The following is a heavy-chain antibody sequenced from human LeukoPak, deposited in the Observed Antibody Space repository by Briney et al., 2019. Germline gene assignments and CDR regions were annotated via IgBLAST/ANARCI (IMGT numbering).Heavy chain of an antibody. V-gene: IGHV4-39*07. CDR2: IYYSGST. CDR1: GGSISSSSYY. Sequence: SETLSLTCTVSGGSISSSSYYWGWIRQPPGKGLEWIGSIYYSGSTYYNPSLKSRVTISVDKSKNQFSLKLSSVTAADTAVYYCARKSTMARGVSIPFDYWGQGTLVTVSS. CDR3: ARKSTMARGVSIPFDY. J-gene: IGHJ4*02. D-gene: IGHD3-10*01.